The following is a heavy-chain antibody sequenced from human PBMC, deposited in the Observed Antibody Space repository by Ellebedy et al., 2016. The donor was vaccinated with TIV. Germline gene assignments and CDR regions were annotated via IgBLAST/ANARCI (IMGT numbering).Heavy chain of an antibody. CDR3: ARVGRGGGYYMDA. V-gene: IGHV4-34*01. Sequence: SETLSLXXAVYGESFSGFYWSWIRQPPGKGLEWIGEINHSGSSNYNPSLKSRVIISVDTSKNQFSLKLSSVTVADTAVYYCARVGRGGGYYMDAWGKGTTVTVSS. CDR1: GESFSGFY. D-gene: IGHD3-10*01. J-gene: IGHJ6*03. CDR2: INHSGSS.